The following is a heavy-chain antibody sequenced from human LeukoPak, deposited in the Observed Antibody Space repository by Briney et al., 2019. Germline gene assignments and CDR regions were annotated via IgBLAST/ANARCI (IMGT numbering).Heavy chain of an antibody. Sequence: SGTLSLTCPVSGCSVSRYYWSWIRQPPGRGLEWVGYIYYCGSTNYHHSLKSRVTISRDNSKNQLSLKLSSVTAADTAVYYCARGTRREMVPAANVGYYFDYWGQGTLVTVSS. V-gene: IGHV4-59*02. D-gene: IGHD2-2*01. CDR2: IYYCGST. CDR1: GCSVSRYY. CDR3: ARGTRREMVPAANVGYYFDY. J-gene: IGHJ4*02.